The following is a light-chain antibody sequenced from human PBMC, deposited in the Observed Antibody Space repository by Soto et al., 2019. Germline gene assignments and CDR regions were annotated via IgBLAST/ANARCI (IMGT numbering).Light chain of an antibody. CDR1: SSDVGSSNL. V-gene: IGLV2-23*02. Sequence: QSVLTQSASMSGSPGQSITFSCTGTSSDVGSSNLVSWYQQHPGKAPKLLIYAVSKRPSGVSNRFSGSKSGNTASLTISGLQAEDEADYYCCSYAGSSTHVFGTGTKVTVL. J-gene: IGLJ1*01. CDR3: CSYAGSSTHV. CDR2: AVS.